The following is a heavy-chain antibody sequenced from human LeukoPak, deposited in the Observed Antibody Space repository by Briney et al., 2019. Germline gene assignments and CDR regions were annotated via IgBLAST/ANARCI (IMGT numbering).Heavy chain of an antibody. V-gene: IGHV4-4*07. CDR2: IYTSGST. Sequence: SETLSLTCIVSAASITSNYWGYIRQPPGKGLEWIGRIYTSGSTNYNPSLKSRVTMSVDTSKNQFSLKLSSVTAADTAVYYCARDHFWSGYYKSYYMDVWGKGTTVTVSS. CDR1: AASITSNY. CDR3: ARDHFWSGYYKSYYMDV. J-gene: IGHJ6*03. D-gene: IGHD3-3*01.